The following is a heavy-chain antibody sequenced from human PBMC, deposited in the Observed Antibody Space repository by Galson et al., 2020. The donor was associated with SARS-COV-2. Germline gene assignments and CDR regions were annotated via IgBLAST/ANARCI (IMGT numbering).Heavy chain of an antibody. CDR2: INPDTGET. J-gene: IGHJ4*02. CDR3: ARDRHAPLVRGGAFDY. D-gene: IGHD3-10*01. Sequence: ASVKVSCKAFGYTFTGHTINWVRQAPGQGLEWMGWINPDTGETKSAQKFQGRVTLTRDTSLTTAYMDLSSLRSDDTAVYYCARDRHAPLVRGGAFDYWGQGSLVTVSS. CDR1: GYTFTGHT. V-gene: IGHV1-2*02.